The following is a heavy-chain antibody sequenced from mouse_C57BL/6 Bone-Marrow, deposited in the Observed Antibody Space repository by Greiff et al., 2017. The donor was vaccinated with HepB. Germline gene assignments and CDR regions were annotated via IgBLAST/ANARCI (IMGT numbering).Heavy chain of an antibody. CDR2: IYPGDGDT. CDR3: ADYYYGSSYDYAMDY. D-gene: IGHD1-1*01. J-gene: IGHJ4*01. Sequence: VQLQQSGPELVKPGASVKISCKASGYAFSSSWMNWVKQRPGKGLEWIGRIYPGDGDTNYNGKFKGKATLTADKSSSTAYMQLSSLTSEDSAVYFCADYYYGSSYDYAMDYWGQGTSVTVSS. V-gene: IGHV1-82*01. CDR1: GYAFSSSW.